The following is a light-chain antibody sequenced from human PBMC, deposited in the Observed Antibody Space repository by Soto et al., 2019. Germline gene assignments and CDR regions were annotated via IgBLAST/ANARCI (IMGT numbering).Light chain of an antibody. CDR3: CSYTSDNSLV. J-gene: IGLJ2*01. Sequence: QSALTQPASVSGSPGQSITISCTGTSSDVGGYNQVSWYQQHPGKAPKLMIYDVSHRPSGVSNRFSGSKSGNTASLTISGLQAEDEADYYCCSYTSDNSLVFGGGTKLTVL. CDR2: DVS. V-gene: IGLV2-14*03. CDR1: SSDVGGYNQ.